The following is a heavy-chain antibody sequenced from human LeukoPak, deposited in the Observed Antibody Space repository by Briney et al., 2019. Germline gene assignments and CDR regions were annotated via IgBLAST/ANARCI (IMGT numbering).Heavy chain of an antibody. Sequence: PGGSLRLSCAASGFTFSSYGMSWVRQAPGKGLEWVSAISGSGGSTYYADSVKGRFTISRDNSKNTLYLQMNSLRVADTALYFCARENIFDFWGQGTLVTVSS. CDR3: ARENIFDF. V-gene: IGHV3-23*01. J-gene: IGHJ4*01. CDR1: GFTFSSYG. CDR2: ISGSGGST. D-gene: IGHD2/OR15-2a*01.